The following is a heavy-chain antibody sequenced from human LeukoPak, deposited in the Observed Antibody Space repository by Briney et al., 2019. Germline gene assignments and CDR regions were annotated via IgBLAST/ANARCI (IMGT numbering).Heavy chain of an antibody. CDR2: ISSSGSTI. CDR1: RFTFSSYE. CDR3: AKSMVRGIIIVDFDY. J-gene: IGHJ4*02. D-gene: IGHD3-10*01. V-gene: IGHV3-48*03. Sequence: GGSLRLSCAASRFTFSSYEMNWVRQAPGKGLEWVSYISSSGSTIYYADSVKGRFTISRDNAKNSLYLQMNSLRAEDTAVYYCAKSMVRGIIIVDFDYWGQGTLVTVSS.